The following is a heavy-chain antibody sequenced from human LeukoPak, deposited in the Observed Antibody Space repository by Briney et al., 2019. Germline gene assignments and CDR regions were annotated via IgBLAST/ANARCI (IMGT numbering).Heavy chain of an antibody. J-gene: IGHJ4*02. CDR2: VYSGGST. CDR3: ARDLGWDNITSFHF. V-gene: IGHV3-66*02. Sequence: GGSLRLSCVASGFSTYSNYMSWVRQPPGKGLEWVSVVYSGGSTNHAESVRGRFIVSRDLSRNTIYLQMIDLRPEDTAVYYCARDLGWDNITSFHFWGQGVLVTVSS. D-gene: IGHD1-26*01. CDR1: GFSTYSNY.